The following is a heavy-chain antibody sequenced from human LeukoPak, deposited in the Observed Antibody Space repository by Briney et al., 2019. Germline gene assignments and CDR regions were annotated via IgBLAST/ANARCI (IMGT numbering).Heavy chain of an antibody. CDR1: GFTFSSYA. D-gene: IGHD7-27*01. V-gene: IGHV3-23*01. J-gene: IGHJ4*01. CDR2: ISGSGGST. CDR3: AKAHWVRYYFDY. Sequence: PGGSLRLSCAASGFTFSSYAMSWVRQAPGEGLEWVSAISGSGGSTYYADSVKGRFTISRDNPKNTLYLQMNSLRAEDTAVYYSAKAHWVRYYFDYWGHGTLVTVSS.